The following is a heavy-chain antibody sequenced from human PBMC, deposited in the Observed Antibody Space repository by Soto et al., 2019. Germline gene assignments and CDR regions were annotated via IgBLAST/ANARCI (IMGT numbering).Heavy chain of an antibody. V-gene: IGHV4-30-4*01. D-gene: IGHD3-10*01. CDR2: IYYSGST. J-gene: IGHJ4*02. CDR1: GGSISSGDYY. CDR3: ARTSPYGSASVTFDY. Sequence: SETLSLTCTVSGGSISSGDYYWSWIRQPPGKGLEWIGYIYYSGSTYYNPSLKSRVTISVDTSKNQFSLKLSSVTAADTAVYYCARTSPYGSASVTFDYWGQGTLVTVSS.